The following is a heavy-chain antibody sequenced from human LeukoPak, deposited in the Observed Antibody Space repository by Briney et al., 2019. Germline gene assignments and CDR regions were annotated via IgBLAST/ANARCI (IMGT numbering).Heavy chain of an antibody. Sequence: ASVKVSCKASGYAFTSYDINWVRQATGQGLEWMGWMNPNSGNTGYAQKFQGRVTMTRNTSISTAYMELSSLRSEDTAVYYCARGPMTFGSWSPLNWFDPWGQGTLVTVSS. J-gene: IGHJ5*02. D-gene: IGHD6-13*01. CDR1: GYAFTSYD. CDR3: ARGPMTFGSWSPLNWFDP. V-gene: IGHV1-8*01. CDR2: MNPNSGNT.